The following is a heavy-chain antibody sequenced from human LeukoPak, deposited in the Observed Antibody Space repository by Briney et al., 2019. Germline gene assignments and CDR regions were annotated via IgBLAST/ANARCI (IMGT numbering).Heavy chain of an antibody. CDR2: ISGSGST. CDR1: GFTFSSYA. V-gene: IGHV3-23*01. D-gene: IGHD3-3*01. J-gene: IGHJ4*02. Sequence: PGGSLRLSCAASGFTFSSYAMSWVRQAPGKGLEWVSVISGSGSTYYAGSVKGRFTISRDNSKNTLYLQMNSLKTEDTAVYYCASYTSAVQLRFLELTQQWGQGTLVTVSS. CDR3: ASYTSAVQLRFLELTQQ.